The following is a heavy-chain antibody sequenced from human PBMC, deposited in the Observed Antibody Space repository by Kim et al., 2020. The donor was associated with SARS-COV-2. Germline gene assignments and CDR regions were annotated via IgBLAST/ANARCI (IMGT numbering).Heavy chain of an antibody. J-gene: IGHJ4*02. CDR2: IYSSGNT. D-gene: IGHD2-15*01. CDR3: ARSFCSGGSCYYNRPFDY. Sequence: SETLSLTCKVSGGSISNYYWSWIRQSPGKGLEWIGYIYSSGNTNYNPSLERRVTITVDTSRNQFSLSLTSVTAADTAVYFCARSFCSGGSCYYNRPFDYWGQGILGTVSP. CDR1: GGSISNYY. V-gene: IGHV4-4*08.